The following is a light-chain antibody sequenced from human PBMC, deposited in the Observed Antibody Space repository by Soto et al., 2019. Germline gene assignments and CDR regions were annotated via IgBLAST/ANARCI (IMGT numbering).Light chain of an antibody. CDR1: QSISGY. V-gene: IGKV1-39*01. CDR3: QHSYGTPYT. CDR2: AAS. J-gene: IGKJ2*01. Sequence: DIQMTQSPSSLSSSLGERVTITCRPSQSISGYLTWYQQKPGKAPKLLIYAASSWPTGVPSRFSGSGSGTDFTLTINSLQPEDFATYYCQHSYGTPYTFGQGTRVDIK.